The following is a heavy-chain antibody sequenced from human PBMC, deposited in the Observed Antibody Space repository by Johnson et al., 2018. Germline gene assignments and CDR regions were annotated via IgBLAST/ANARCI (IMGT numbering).Heavy chain of an antibody. CDR1: GFTFSSYS. CDR3: ATEGGSYGQNVSYFQH. Sequence: EVQLVESGGGLVQPGGSLRLSCAASGFTFSSYSMNWVRQAPGKGLEWVSSISSRSSYIYYADSVKGRFTISRDNTKNSLWLQMNSRRAEDTAVYYCATEGGSYGQNVSYFQHWGQGTLVTVSS. CDR2: ISSRSSYI. V-gene: IGHV3-21*01. D-gene: IGHD1-26*01. J-gene: IGHJ1*01.